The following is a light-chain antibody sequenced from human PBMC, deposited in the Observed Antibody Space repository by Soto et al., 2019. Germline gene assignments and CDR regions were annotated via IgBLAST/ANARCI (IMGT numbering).Light chain of an antibody. V-gene: IGLV1-44*01. CDR1: SSNIGSNS. CDR2: GNS. J-gene: IGLJ2*01. CDR3: STWDDSLDGVV. Sequence: QSVLTQPPSESGAPGQRVTISCSGSSSNIGSNSVNWYQQVAGTAPKLLIYGNSQRPSGVPHRFSDSKSGTSASLAISGLQSEDEADYYCSTWDDSLDGVVFGGGTKVTVL.